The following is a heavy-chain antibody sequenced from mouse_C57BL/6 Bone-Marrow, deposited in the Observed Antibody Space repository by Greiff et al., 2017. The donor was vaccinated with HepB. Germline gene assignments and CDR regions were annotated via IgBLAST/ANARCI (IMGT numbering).Heavy chain of an antibody. D-gene: IGHD2-5*01. CDR1: GFTFSSYA. Sequence: DVKLVESGGGLVKPGGSLKLSCAASGFTFSSYAMSWVRQTPEKRLEWVATISDGGSYTYYPDNVKGRFTISRDNAKNTLYLQMSHLKSEDTAMYYCARGGPTIVTTWYFDVWGTGTTVTVSS. CDR3: ARGGPTIVTTWYFDV. V-gene: IGHV5-4*03. CDR2: ISDGGSYT. J-gene: IGHJ1*03.